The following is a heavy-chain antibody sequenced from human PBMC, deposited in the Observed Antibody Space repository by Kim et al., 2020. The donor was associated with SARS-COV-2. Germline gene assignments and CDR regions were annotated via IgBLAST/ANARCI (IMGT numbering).Heavy chain of an antibody. V-gene: IGHV4-31*03. Sequence: SETLSLTCTVSGDSISSGGYYWSWIRQHPGKGLEWIGYIYYSGSTYYNPSLKSRVTISVDTSKNQFSLKLSSVTAADTAVYYCARAHRTIFGVVEYMDVWGKGTPVTVSS. D-gene: IGHD3-3*01. CDR3: ARAHRTIFGVVEYMDV. CDR1: GDSISSGGYY. CDR2: IYYSGST. J-gene: IGHJ6*04.